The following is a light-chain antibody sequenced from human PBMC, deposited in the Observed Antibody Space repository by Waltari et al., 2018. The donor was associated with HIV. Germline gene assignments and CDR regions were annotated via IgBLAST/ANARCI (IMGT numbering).Light chain of an antibody. CDR1: TTGHRD. CDR3: QVWDSGSDHV. CDR2: DDD. J-gene: IGLJ1*01. V-gene: IGLV3-21*02. Sequence: SYVLTQPPSISAAPGQPANITCGGTTTGHRDVNWYQQKPGQAPILVIFDDDHRPSGIPERFSGSNSDNTATLTINRVEVGDEADYYCQVWDSGSDHVFGSGTTVTVL.